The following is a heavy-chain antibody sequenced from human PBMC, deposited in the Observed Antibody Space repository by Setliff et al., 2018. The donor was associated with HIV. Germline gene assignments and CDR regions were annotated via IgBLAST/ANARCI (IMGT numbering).Heavy chain of an antibody. D-gene: IGHD3-3*01. Sequence: GASVKVSCKASGYSFADYAMNWVRQAPRQGLEWMGYINTNTGNPTYAQGFTGRFVFSFDTSVTTAYLQITGLRTEDTAVYFCARGGTHYDFWSGYRLGYFDPWGRGTLVTVSS. CDR1: GYSFADYA. V-gene: IGHV7-4-1*02. CDR3: ARGGTHYDFWSGYRLGYFDP. CDR2: INTNTGNP. J-gene: IGHJ2*01.